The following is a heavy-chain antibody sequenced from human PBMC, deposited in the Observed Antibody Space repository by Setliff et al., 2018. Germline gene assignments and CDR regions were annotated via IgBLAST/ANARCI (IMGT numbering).Heavy chain of an antibody. Sequence: SETLSLTCTVSGGSISSYYWSWIRQPAGKGLEWIGHIYIGGSANYNPSLKSRVTISVDTSKNQFSLKLSSVTAADTAVYYCARGYYDILTGYYIGYWGQGTLVTVSS. D-gene: IGHD3-9*01. J-gene: IGHJ4*02. CDR3: ARGYYDILTGYYIGY. V-gene: IGHV4-4*07. CDR2: IYIGGSA. CDR1: GGSISSYY.